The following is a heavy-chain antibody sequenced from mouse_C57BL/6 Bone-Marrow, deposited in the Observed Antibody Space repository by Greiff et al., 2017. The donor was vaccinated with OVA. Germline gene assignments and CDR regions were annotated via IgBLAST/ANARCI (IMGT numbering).Heavy chain of an antibody. D-gene: IGHD2-4*01. Sequence: QVQLQQSGAELARPGASVKMSCKASGYTFTSYTMHWVKQRPGHGLEWIGYINPSSGYTKYNQKFKYKATLTADKSSSPAYMQLSSLTSEDSAVYYCAFDYDTVYWGQGTTLTVSS. CDR1: GYTFTSYT. J-gene: IGHJ2*01. CDR3: AFDYDTVY. CDR2: INPSSGYT. V-gene: IGHV1-4*01.